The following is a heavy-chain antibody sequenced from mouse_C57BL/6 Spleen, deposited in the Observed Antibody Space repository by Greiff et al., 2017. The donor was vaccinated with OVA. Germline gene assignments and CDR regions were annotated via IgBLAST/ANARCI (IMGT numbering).Heavy chain of an antibody. Sequence: DVMLVESGGGLVQPGGSLKLSCAASGFTFSDYYMYWVRQTPEKRLEWVAYISNGGGSTYYPDTVKGRFTISRDNAKNTLYLQMSRLKSEDTAMYYCARRDYYGSSYHYAMDYWGQGTSVTVSS. V-gene: IGHV5-12*01. CDR3: ARRDYYGSSYHYAMDY. CDR1: GFTFSDYY. J-gene: IGHJ4*01. CDR2: ISNGGGST. D-gene: IGHD1-1*01.